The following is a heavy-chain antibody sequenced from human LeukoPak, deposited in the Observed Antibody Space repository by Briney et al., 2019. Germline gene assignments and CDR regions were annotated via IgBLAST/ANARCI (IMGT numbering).Heavy chain of an antibody. CDR2: INTSGITI. CDR1: GFTFSSHE. CDR3: ARVKYFDFDY. J-gene: IGHJ4*02. D-gene: IGHD3-9*01. V-gene: IGHV3-48*03. Sequence: TGGSLRLSCAASGFTFSSHEMNWVRQAPGKGLEWVSAINTSGITIYYADSVRGRFTISRDNAKNSLYLQMNSLRAEDRAVYYCARVKYFDFDYWGQGPLVTVSS.